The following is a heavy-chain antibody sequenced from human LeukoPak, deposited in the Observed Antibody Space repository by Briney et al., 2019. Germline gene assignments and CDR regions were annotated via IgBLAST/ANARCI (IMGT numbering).Heavy chain of an antibody. J-gene: IGHJ6*02. CDR1: GGSFSGYY. CDR3: AFTQEYYYYYGMDV. Sequence: SSETLPLTCAVDGGSFSGYYWSWTRQPPGKGLEWIGEINHSGSTNYNPSLKSRVTISVDTSKNQFSLKVSSVTAADTAVYYCAFTQEYYYYYGMDVWGQGTTVTVSS. D-gene: IGHD3-16*01. V-gene: IGHV4-34*01. CDR2: INHSGST.